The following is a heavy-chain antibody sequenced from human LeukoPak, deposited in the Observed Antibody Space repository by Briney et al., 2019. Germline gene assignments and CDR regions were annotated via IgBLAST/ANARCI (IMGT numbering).Heavy chain of an antibody. J-gene: IGHJ5*02. CDR2: IYYRGTT. CDR1: GGSISSHY. V-gene: IGHV4-59*11. CDR3: VRGRLIRQLVPWFDP. Sequence: SETLSLTCTVSGGSISSHYWSWIRQPPGKGLEWFGYIYYRGTTNYNPSLENPSLKSRVTISVDTSKNQFSLKLRSVTAADMAVYYCVRGRLIRQLVPWFDPWGQGTLVTVSS. D-gene: IGHD6-6*01.